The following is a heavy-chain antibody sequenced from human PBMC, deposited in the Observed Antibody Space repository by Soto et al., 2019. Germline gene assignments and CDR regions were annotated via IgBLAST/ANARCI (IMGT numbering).Heavy chain of an antibody. J-gene: IGHJ4*02. Sequence: HPGGSLRLSCAASGFTFDDYAMHWVRQAPGKGLEWVSGISWNSGSIGYADSVKGRFTISRDNAKNSLYLQMNSLRADDTALYYCAKTYSSSWYLTQNYFDYWGQGTLVTVSS. V-gene: IGHV3-9*01. CDR1: GFTFDDYA. CDR2: ISWNSGSI. CDR3: AKTYSSSWYLTQNYFDY. D-gene: IGHD6-13*01.